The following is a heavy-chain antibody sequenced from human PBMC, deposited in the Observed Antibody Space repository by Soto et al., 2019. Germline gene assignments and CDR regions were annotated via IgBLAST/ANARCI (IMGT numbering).Heavy chain of an antibody. CDR3: ARGGRDYGDYYYYGMDV. J-gene: IGHJ6*02. CDR2: IIPIFGTA. V-gene: IGHV1-69*01. D-gene: IGHD4-17*01. Sequence: QVQLVQSGAEVKKPGSSVKVSCKASGGTFSSYAISWVRQAPGQGLEWMGGIIPIFGTANYAQKFQGRVTITADESTSTAYMELSSLRSEDTAVYYCARGGRDYGDYYYYGMDVCGQGTTVTVSS. CDR1: GGTFSSYA.